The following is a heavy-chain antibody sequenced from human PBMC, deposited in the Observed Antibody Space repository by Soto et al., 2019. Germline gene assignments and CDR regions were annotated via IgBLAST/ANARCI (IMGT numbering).Heavy chain of an antibody. Sequence: EVQLVESGGDLVQPGGSLRLSCAASGFTFSGHWMHWVHQVPGKGLEWVSRINTDGGSSAYADSVKGRFTISRDNAKNTLYLQMKGLRADDTAVYYCAREAGYCSRTSCYRRAFDTWGQGTTVTVSS. CDR1: GFTFSGHW. J-gene: IGHJ3*02. V-gene: IGHV3-74*03. D-gene: IGHD2-2*01. CDR2: INTDGGSS. CDR3: AREAGYCSRTSCYRRAFDT.